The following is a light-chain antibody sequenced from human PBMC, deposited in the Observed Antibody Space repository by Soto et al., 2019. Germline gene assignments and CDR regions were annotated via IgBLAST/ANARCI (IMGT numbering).Light chain of an antibody. Sequence: DIQMTQSPSSLSASVGDRVTITCQASQDLTNYLNWYQQKPGKAPRLLLYDASSLETGVPSRFSGSGSGTDFTFTMSSLQPEDIAAYYCQHYDHLPITFGQGTRLEIK. CDR3: QHYDHLPIT. CDR2: DAS. V-gene: IGKV1-33*01. CDR1: QDLTNY. J-gene: IGKJ5*01.